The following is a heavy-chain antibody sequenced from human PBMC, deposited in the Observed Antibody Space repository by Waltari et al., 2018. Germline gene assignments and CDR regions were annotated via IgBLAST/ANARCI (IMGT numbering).Heavy chain of an antibody. V-gene: IGHV3-21*01. CDR2: ITNSGTYI. CDR1: EFTFSSYT. J-gene: IGHJ2*01. D-gene: IGHD2-15*01. CDR3: ARERKLDL. Sequence: EVQLVESGGGMVKPGGSLRLSCAASEFTFSSYTMNWVRQAPGKGLEWVSSITNSGTYIYYADSVKGRFSISRDNAKNSLFLQLNSLRAEDTAVYYCARERKLDLWGRGTLVTVSS.